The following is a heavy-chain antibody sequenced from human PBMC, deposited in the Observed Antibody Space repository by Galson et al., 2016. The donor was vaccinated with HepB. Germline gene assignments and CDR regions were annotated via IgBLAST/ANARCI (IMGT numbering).Heavy chain of an antibody. Sequence: SLRLSCAASGFTFSNYAMSWVRQAPGKGLEWVSAISGTGITTHYADSVKGRFTISRDNSKNTLFQQMNSLRAEDTAVYYCAKSPVSSIAARPLDYWGPGTPVTVSS. CDR3: AKSPVSSIAARPLDY. V-gene: IGHV3-23*01. J-gene: IGHJ4*02. CDR1: GFTFSNYA. CDR2: ISGTGITT. D-gene: IGHD6-6*01.